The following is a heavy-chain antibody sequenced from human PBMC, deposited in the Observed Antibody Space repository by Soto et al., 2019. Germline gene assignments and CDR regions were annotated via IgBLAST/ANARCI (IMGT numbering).Heavy chain of an antibody. D-gene: IGHD5-12*01. CDR1: GYTFTSYG. J-gene: IGHJ6*03. Sequence: QVQLVQSGAEVKKPGASVKVSCKASGYTFTSYGISWVRQAPGQGLEWMGWISAYNGNTNYAQKLQGRVTITTDTPTSSAYMELRILISDDTAVFYFAMYLYSGYDYFSYYYYYMDVWGKGTTVTVSS. CDR2: ISAYNGNT. CDR3: AMYLYSGYDYFSYYYYYMDV. V-gene: IGHV1-18*01.